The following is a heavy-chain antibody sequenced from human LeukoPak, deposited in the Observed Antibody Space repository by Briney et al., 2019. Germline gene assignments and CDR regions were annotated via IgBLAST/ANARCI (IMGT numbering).Heavy chain of an antibody. Sequence: GGSLRLSCAASGFTFDDYGMSWVRQAPGKGLEWVSGINWNGGSTYYADSVKGRFTISRDNSKNTLYLQMNSLRAEDTAVYYCAKDGDFLPGELEYWGQGTLVTVSS. J-gene: IGHJ4*02. V-gene: IGHV3-20*04. D-gene: IGHD3-3*01. CDR1: GFTFDDYG. CDR2: INWNGGST. CDR3: AKDGDFLPGELEY.